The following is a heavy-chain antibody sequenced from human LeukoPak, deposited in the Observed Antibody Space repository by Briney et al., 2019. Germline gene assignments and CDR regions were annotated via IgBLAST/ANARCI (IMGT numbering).Heavy chain of an antibody. V-gene: IGHV1-2*02. CDR1: GYTFTGYY. CDR3: AGDPYYTNAFDI. Sequence: ASVKVSCKASGYTFTGYYIHWVRQAPGQGLEYMGYINPNSGATDYAQNFQGRVTMTRDTSISTAYMELSSLRYDDTALYYCAGDPYYTNAFDIWGQGTMVTVSS. J-gene: IGHJ3*02. CDR2: INPNSGAT. D-gene: IGHD3-3*01.